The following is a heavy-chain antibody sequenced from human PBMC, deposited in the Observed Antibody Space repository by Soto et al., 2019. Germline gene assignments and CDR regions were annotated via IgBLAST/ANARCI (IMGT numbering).Heavy chain of an antibody. V-gene: IGHV5-10-1*01. J-gene: IGHJ6*02. CDR3: ARQGAGTTPYYYYGMDV. D-gene: IGHD1-7*01. Sequence: PGESLKISCKGSGYRFTSYWISWVRQMPGKGLEWMGRIDPSESYIRYSPSFQGHVTISADKSISTAYLQWSSLKASDTGMYYCARQGAGTTPYYYYGMDVWGQGTTVTVSS. CDR2: IDPSESYI. CDR1: GYRFTSYW.